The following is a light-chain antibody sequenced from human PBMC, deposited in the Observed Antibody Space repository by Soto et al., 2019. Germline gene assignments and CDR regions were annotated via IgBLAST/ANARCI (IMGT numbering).Light chain of an antibody. CDR3: QSYDSSLSGV. CDR1: SSNIGAGYE. CDR2: GKN. J-gene: IGLJ3*02. Sequence: QLVLTQPPSVSGAPGQRVTIYCTGSSSNIGAGYEVHWYQQLPGTAPKLLIYGKNNRPSGVPDRFSVSKSGTSASLAITWLQAEDEADYYCQSYDSSLSGVFGGGTKLTVL. V-gene: IGLV1-40*01.